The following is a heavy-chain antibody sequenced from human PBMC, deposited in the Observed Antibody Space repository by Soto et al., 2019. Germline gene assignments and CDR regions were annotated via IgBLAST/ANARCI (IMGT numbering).Heavy chain of an antibody. D-gene: IGHD3-10*01. CDR2: INAGNGNT. CDR3: VRAYYYRSRRYAD. CDR1: GYTFTSYA. J-gene: IGHJ1*01. V-gene: IGHV1-3*01. Sequence: ASVKVSCKASGYTFTSYAMHWVRQAPGQRLEWMGWINAGNGNTKYSQKFQGRVTITRDTSASTAYMELSSLRSEDTAVYYFVRAYYYRSRRYADWGQATLVTVSS.